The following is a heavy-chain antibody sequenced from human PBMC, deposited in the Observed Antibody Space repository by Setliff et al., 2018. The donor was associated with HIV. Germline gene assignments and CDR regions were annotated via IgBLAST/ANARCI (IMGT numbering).Heavy chain of an antibody. Sequence: ASVKVSCKASGYTFTSYCMHWVRQAPGQGLEWMGIINPSGGSTSNEQKFQGRVTITADKSTSTAYMQLSSLRSEDTALYYCAGDGGSGWPLDYWGQGTLVTVSS. CDR1: GYTFTSYC. CDR2: INPSGGST. CDR3: AGDGGSGWPLDY. J-gene: IGHJ4*02. V-gene: IGHV1-46*01. D-gene: IGHD6-19*01.